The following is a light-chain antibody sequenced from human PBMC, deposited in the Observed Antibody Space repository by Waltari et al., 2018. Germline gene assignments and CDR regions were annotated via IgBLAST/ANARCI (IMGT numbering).Light chain of an antibody. J-gene: IGLJ2*01. CDR1: SDINVGTYR. Sequence: QAVLTQPSSLPASPGASASLTCTLRSDINVGTYRIYWYQQKPGSPPQYLLRYKSDSDKQQGSGVPSRFSGSKDASANAGILLISGLQSEDEADYYCMIWHNNAHVAFGGGTKLTVL. CDR3: MIWHNNAHVA. CDR2: YKSDSDK. V-gene: IGLV5-45*02.